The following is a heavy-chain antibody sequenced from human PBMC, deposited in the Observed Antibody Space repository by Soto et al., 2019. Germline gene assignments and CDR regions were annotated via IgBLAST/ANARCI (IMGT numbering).Heavy chain of an antibody. CDR1: GGSFSGYY. D-gene: IGHD2-2*01. Sequence: SETLSLTCAVYGGSFSGYYWILIRQRPGKGLEWIGEINHSGSTNYNPSLKSRVTISVDTSKNQFSLKLRSVTAADTAVYYCARGGVPAPHSKNWVDHWGQGNLVTVSS. J-gene: IGHJ5*02. CDR3: ARGGVPAPHSKNWVDH. V-gene: IGHV4-34*01. CDR2: INHSGST.